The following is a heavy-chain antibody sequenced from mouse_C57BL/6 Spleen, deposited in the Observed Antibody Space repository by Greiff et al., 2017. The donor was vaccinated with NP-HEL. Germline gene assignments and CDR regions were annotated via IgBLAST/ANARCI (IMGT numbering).Heavy chain of an antibody. CDR3: AREDITTVVPFAY. D-gene: IGHD1-1*01. J-gene: IGHJ3*01. CDR1: GYTFTSYW. CDR2: IHPSDSDT. Sequence: QVQLKQPGAELVKPGASVKVSCKASGYTFTSYWMHWVKQRPGQGLEWIGRIHPSDSDTNYNQKFKGKATLTVDKSSSTAYMQLSSLTSEDSAVYYCAREDITTVVPFAYWGQGTLVTVSA. V-gene: IGHV1-74*01.